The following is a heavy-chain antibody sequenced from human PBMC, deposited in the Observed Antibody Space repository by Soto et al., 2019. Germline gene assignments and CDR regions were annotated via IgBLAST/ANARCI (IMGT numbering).Heavy chain of an antibody. V-gene: IGHV3-21*01. D-gene: IGHD6-6*01. CDR3: ARDAPHSIAARPPFDY. J-gene: IGHJ4*02. CDR2: ISSSSSYI. Sequence: PGGSLRLSCAASGFTFSSYSMNWVRQAPGKGLEWVSSISSSSSYIYYADSVKGRFTISRDNAKNSLYLQMNSLRAEDTAVYYCARDAPHSIAARPPFDYWGQGTLVTVSS. CDR1: GFTFSSYS.